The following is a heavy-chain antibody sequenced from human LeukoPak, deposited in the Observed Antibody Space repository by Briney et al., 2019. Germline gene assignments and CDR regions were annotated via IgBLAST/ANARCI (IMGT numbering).Heavy chain of an antibody. CDR3: ARHSCASSTSCSAYFQH. V-gene: IGHV4-4*02. Sequence: SETLSLTCAVSGGSISSSNWWSWVRQPPGKGLEWIGEIYHSGSTNYNPSLKSRVTISVDTSKNQFSLKLSSVTAADTAVYYCARHSCASSTSCSAYFQHWGQGTLVTVSS. D-gene: IGHD2-2*01. CDR2: IYHSGST. CDR1: GGSISSSNW. J-gene: IGHJ1*01.